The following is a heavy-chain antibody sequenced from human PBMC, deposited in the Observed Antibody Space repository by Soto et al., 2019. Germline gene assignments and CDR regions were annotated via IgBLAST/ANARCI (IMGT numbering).Heavy chain of an antibody. CDR3: ARGSAVNCTNGVCYTYALDY. CDR1: GGTFSSYA. D-gene: IGHD2-8*01. V-gene: IGHV1-69*13. CDR2: IIPIFGTA. Sequence: SGKVSCKASGGTFSSYAISWVRQAPGQGLEWMGGIIPIFGTANYAQKFQGRVTITADESTSTAYMELSSLRSEDTAVYYCARGSAVNCTNGVCYTYALDYWGQGTLVTVSS. J-gene: IGHJ4*02.